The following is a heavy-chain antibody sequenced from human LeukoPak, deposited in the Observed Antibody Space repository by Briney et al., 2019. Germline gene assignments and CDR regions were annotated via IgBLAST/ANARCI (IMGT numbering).Heavy chain of an antibody. D-gene: IGHD2-15*01. Sequence: SETLSLTCAVSGGSISSSNWWSWVRQPPGKGLEWIGEIYHSGSTNYNPSLKSRVTISVDKSKNQFSLKLSSVTAADTAVYYCASTVRVVAGAGPVNWFDPWGQGTLVTVSS. CDR2: IYHSGST. V-gene: IGHV4-4*02. CDR3: ASTVRVVAGAGPVNWFDP. CDR1: GGSISSSNW. J-gene: IGHJ5*02.